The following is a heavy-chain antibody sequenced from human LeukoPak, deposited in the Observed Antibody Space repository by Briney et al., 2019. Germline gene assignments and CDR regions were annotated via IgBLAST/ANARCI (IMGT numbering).Heavy chain of an antibody. CDR2: ISGSGGAT. V-gene: IGHV3-23*01. CDR3: AKQVGLGPNFDY. CDR1: GFTFSSHA. Sequence: RGSLRLSSAASGFTFSSHAMSWVRQAPGKGLEWVSSISGSGGATYYADSVKGRFTISRDNSKNTLHLQMNSLRAEDTAVYYCAKQVGLGPNFDYWGQGTLVTVSS. D-gene: IGHD3-16*01. J-gene: IGHJ4*02.